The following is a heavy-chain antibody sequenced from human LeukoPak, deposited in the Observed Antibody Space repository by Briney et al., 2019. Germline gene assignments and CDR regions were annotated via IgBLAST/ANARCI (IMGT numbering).Heavy chain of an antibody. J-gene: IGHJ4*02. V-gene: IGHV4-34*01. CDR3: AKDRNSGSYSGYFDY. CDR2: INHSGST. CDR1: GGSFSGYY. D-gene: IGHD1-26*01. Sequence: SETLSLTCAVYGGSFSGYYWSWIRQPPGKGLEWIGEINHSGSTNYNPSLKSRVTISVDTSKNQFSLKLSSVTAADTAVYYCAKDRNSGSYSGYFDYWGQGTLVTVSS.